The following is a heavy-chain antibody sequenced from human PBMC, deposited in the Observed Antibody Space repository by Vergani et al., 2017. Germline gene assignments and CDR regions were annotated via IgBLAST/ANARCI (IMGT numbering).Heavy chain of an antibody. CDR2: IKRDGTET. CDR1: GFTFGDYY. J-gene: IGHJ1*01. V-gene: IGHV3-7*01. D-gene: IGHD2-15*01. Sequence: EVQLQESGGGLVKPGGSLRLSRAASGFTFGDYYMAWIRLAPGKGLDWVASIKRDGTETFYVDSVKGRFTISRDNAKTTLYLQMNSLRDEDRGVYYCARISGGSAPYLHYWGQGTLVTVAS. CDR3: ARISGGSAPYLHY.